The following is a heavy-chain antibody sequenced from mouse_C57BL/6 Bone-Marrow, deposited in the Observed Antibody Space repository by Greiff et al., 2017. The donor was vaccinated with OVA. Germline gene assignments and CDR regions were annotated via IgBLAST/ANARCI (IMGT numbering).Heavy chain of an antibody. CDR3: AHYGSRLYLHY. D-gene: IGHD1-1*01. CDR2: IAPSDSYI. Sequence: QVQLQQPGAELVRPGTSVKLSCKASGYTFTNYWMHWVKQRPGQGLEWIGVIAPSDSYINYNQKFKGRATLTVDTTSSTAYMHLSSLTSEDSAVYYCAHYGSRLYLHYWGQGTSLT. J-gene: IGHJ2*02. CDR1: GYTFTNYW. V-gene: IGHV1-59*01.